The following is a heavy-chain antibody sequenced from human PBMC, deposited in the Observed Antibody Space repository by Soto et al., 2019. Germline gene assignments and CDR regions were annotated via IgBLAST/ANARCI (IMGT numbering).Heavy chain of an antibody. V-gene: IGHV4-39*01. CDR2: FYYSGSS. J-gene: IGHJ4*02. CDR1: GGSIRSSSYY. CDR3: ARQGYYYASGSAYFDY. D-gene: IGHD3-10*01. Sequence: SETLSLTCTVSGGSIRSSSYYWDWIRQPPGKGLDWIGSFYYSGSSYYNPSLKSRVTISVDTSKNQFSLKLSSVTAADTAVYYCARQGYYYASGSAYFDYWGQGTLVTVSS.